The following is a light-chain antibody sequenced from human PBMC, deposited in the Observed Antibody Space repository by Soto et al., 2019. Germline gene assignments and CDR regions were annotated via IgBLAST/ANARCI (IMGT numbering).Light chain of an antibody. CDR3: LQHNSYPRT. V-gene: IGKV1-17*01. J-gene: IGKJ1*01. CDR2: AAS. Sequence: DSQMTQSPSYLSASVGDRFTITFRASQSISTYLNCCQQKPGKAPKRLIYAASSLQSGVPSRFSGSGSGTEFTLTISSLQPEDFATYYCLQHNSYPRTFGQGTKVDI. CDR1: QSISTY.